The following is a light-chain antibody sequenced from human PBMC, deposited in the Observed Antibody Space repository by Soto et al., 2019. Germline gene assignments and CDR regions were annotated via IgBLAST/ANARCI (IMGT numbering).Light chain of an antibody. CDR3: QQYNSYQWT. Sequence: DIQMTQSPSTLSASVGDRVTITCRASQSISTWLAWYQQKPGKAPKVLIYEASKLESGVPSRFSGSGSGTEFTLTISTLQPDDVATYYCQQYNSYQWTLGQGTKVDIK. CDR2: EAS. J-gene: IGKJ1*01. V-gene: IGKV1-5*01. CDR1: QSISTW.